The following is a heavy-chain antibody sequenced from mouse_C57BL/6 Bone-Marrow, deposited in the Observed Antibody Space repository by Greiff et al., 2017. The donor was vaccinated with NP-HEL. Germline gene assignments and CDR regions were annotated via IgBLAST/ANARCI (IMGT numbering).Heavy chain of an antibody. D-gene: IGHD1-1*01. CDR1: GYTFTSYW. CDR2: IYPGNSDT. CDR3: TSSTTVVAHWYFDV. Sequence: VQLQQSGTVLARPGASVKMSCKTSGYTFTSYWMHWVNQRPGQGLEWIGAIYPGNSDTSYNQKFKGKAKLTAVTSASTAYMELSSLTNEDSAVYYCTSSTTVVAHWYFDVWGTGTTVTVSS. J-gene: IGHJ1*03. V-gene: IGHV1-5*01.